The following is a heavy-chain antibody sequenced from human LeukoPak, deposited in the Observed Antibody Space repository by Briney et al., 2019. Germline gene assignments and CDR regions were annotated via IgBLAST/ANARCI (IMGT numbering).Heavy chain of an antibody. CDR3: ARTVGANDAFDI. CDR1: GGSISSGDYY. CDR2: IYYSGST. V-gene: IGHV4-30-4*01. Sequence: SETLSLTCTVSGGSISSGDYYWSWIRQPPGKGPEWIGYIYYSGSTYYNPSLKSRVTISVDTSKNQFSLKLSSVTAADTAVYYCARTVGANDAFDIWGQGTMVTVSS. J-gene: IGHJ3*02. D-gene: IGHD1-26*01.